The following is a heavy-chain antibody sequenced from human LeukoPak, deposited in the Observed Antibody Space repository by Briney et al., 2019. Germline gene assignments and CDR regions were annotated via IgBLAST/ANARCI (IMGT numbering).Heavy chain of an antibody. Sequence: GGSLRLSCATTGFTFTRYWMSWVRQAPGKGLEWVANINEAGSDKYYVDSVKGRFTISRDNAQNSLYLQMSGLRAEDTAMYYCVRDADFYKGDYWGQGTLVTVSS. CDR1: GFTFTRYW. J-gene: IGHJ4*02. V-gene: IGHV3-7*03. CDR3: VRDADFYKGDY. CDR2: INEAGSDK. D-gene: IGHD5-24*01.